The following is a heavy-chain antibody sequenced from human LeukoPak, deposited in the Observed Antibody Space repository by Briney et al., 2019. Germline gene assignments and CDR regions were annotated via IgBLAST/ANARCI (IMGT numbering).Heavy chain of an antibody. D-gene: IGHD2-15*01. CDR2: ISYDGSNK. Sequence: GRSLRLSCAASGFTFSSYAMHWVRQAPGKGLEWVAVISYDGSNKYYADSVKGRFTISRDNSKNTLYLQMNSLRAEDTAVYYCARGRGCSGGTCYFDCWGQGTPVTVSS. CDR3: ARGRGCSGGTCYFDC. V-gene: IGHV3-30*04. J-gene: IGHJ4*02. CDR1: GFTFSSYA.